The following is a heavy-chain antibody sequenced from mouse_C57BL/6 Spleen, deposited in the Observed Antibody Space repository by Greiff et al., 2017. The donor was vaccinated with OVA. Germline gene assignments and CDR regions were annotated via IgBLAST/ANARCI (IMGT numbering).Heavy chain of an antibody. CDR1: GYTFTSYW. J-gene: IGHJ4*01. CDR3: ARKELRLHAMDY. Sequence: QVQLQQPGAELVRPGSSVKLSCKASGYTFTSYWMDWVKQRPGQGLEWIGNIYPSDSETHYNQKFKDKATLTVDKSSSTAYMQLSRLTSEDSAVYDCARKELRLHAMDYWGQGTSVTVSS. D-gene: IGHD3-2*02. CDR2: IYPSDSET. V-gene: IGHV1-61*01.